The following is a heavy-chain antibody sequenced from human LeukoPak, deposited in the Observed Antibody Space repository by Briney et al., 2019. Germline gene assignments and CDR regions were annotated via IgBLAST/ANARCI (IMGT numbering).Heavy chain of an antibody. CDR1: GGSFSSGTYY. J-gene: IGHJ4*02. Sequence: SETLSLTCTVSGGSFSSGTYYWAWIRQPPGKGLQWIGSIYYSGTTYYNPSLKSRVTISVDTSKNQFSLKLTSVTAADTAMYHCARHGHHGDYDFWGQGTLVTVSS. CDR3: ARHGHHGDYDF. CDR2: IYYSGTT. V-gene: IGHV4-39*01. D-gene: IGHD4-17*01.